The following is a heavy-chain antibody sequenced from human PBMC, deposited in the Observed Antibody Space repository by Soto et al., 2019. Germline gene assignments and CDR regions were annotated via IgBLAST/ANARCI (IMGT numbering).Heavy chain of an antibody. V-gene: IGHV1-46*01. CDR2: INPSGGST. CDR1: GYTFTSYY. D-gene: IGHD6-6*01. Sequence: GASVKVSFKASGYTFTSYYMHWVRQAPGQGLEWMGIINPSGGSTSYAQKFQGRVTMTRDTSTSTVYMELSSLRSEDTAVYYCARPYSSSSPYYYYGMDVWGQGTTVTVSS. CDR3: ARPYSSSSPYYYYGMDV. J-gene: IGHJ6*02.